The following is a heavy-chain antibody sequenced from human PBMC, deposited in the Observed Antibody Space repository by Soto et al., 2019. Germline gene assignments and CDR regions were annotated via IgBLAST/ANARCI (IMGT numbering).Heavy chain of an antibody. CDR2: VYYDGSNK. D-gene: IGHD2-8*01. Sequence: PGGSLRLSCAASGFTFNSYAMHWVRQAPGKGLEWVAVVYYDGSNKYYGDSVKGRFTISRDNSKNTLYLQMDSLRAEDTAVYYCARAYCSNAICYYYFDYWGQGILVTVSS. CDR1: GFTFNSYA. V-gene: IGHV3-33*01. CDR3: ARAYCSNAICYYYFDY. J-gene: IGHJ4*02.